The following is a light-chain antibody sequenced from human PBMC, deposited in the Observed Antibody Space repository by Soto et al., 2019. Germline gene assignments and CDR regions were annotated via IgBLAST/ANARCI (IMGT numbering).Light chain of an antibody. CDR1: QTISSW. V-gene: IGKV1-5*03. J-gene: IGKJ1*01. Sequence: DIQMTQSPSTLSGSVGDRVTITCRASQTISSWLAWYQQKPGKAPKLLIYKASSLESGVPSRFSGSGSGTEFTLTISSLQPDDFATYYCQQYSIYWTFGQGTKVDI. CDR3: QQYSIYWT. CDR2: KAS.